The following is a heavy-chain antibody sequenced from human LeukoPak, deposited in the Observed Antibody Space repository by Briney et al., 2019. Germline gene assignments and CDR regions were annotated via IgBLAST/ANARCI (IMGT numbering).Heavy chain of an antibody. Sequence: GGSLRLSCAASGFTFSNYNMNWVRQAPGKAMEWVSSTSSSSSYIYYADSVKGRFTISRDNAKKSLYLQMNRLRAEDTAVYFCARADTSDILTGYSDYWGQGTLVTVSS. CDR1: GFTFSNYN. CDR2: TSSSSSYI. D-gene: IGHD3-9*01. CDR3: ARADTSDILTGYSDY. J-gene: IGHJ4*02. V-gene: IGHV3-21*01.